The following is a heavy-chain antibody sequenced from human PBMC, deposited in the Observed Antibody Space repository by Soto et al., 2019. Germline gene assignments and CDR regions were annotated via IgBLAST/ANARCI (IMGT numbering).Heavy chain of an antibody. CDR2: ISGSVGST. V-gene: IGHV3-23*01. D-gene: IGHD3-10*01. J-gene: IGHJ4*02. CDR1: GFTFSSYA. CDR3: AKGLVRGRAYFDY. Sequence: GGSLSLSCAASGFTFSSYAMSWVRQAPGKGLEWVSAISGSVGSTYYADSVKGRFTISRDNSKNTLYLQMNSLRAEDTAVYYCAKGLVRGRAYFDYWGQGTLVTVSS.